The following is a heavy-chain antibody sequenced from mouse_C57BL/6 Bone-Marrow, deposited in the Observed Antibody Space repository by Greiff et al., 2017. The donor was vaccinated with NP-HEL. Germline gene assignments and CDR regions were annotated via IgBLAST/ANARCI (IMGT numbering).Heavy chain of an antibody. J-gene: IGHJ2*01. CDR3: ARRWSKRNFDY. D-gene: IGHD1-1*02. Sequence: QVQLQQSGPELVKPGASVKISCKASGYAFSSSWMNWVKQRPGKGLEWIGRIYPGDGDTNYNGKFKGKATLTADKSSSTAYMQLSSLTSEDSAVYFCARRWSKRNFDYWGQGTTLTVSS. CDR2: IYPGDGDT. CDR1: GYAFSSSW. V-gene: IGHV1-82*01.